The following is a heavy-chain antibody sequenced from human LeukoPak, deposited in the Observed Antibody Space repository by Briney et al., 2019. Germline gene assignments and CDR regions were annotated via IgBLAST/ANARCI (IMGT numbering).Heavy chain of an antibody. J-gene: IGHJ4*02. CDR2: ISWDGGST. CDR1: GFTFNDYA. CDR3: AKDSRGGYNLPNY. Sequence: PGGSLKLSCAASGFTFNDYAMHWVRQAPGKGLEWVSLISWDGGSTYYADSVKGRFTISRDNSKNSLYLYMDSLRVEDTALYYCAKDSRGGYNLPNYWGQGTLVTVSS. V-gene: IGHV3-43D*04. D-gene: IGHD5-24*01.